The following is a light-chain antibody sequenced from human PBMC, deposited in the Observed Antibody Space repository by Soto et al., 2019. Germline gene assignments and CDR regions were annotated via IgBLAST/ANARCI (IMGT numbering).Light chain of an antibody. CDR3: TAWDDSLNGVV. Sequence: QSVLPQPPSASGTPGQRVTISCSGSDSNIGSDTVNWYQRLPGTAPKLLIYRNNQRPSGVPDRFSGSKSGTSASLAISGLQSEDEAEYFCTAWDDSLNGVVFGGGTQLTVL. V-gene: IGLV1-44*01. J-gene: IGLJ2*01. CDR2: RNN. CDR1: DSNIGSDT.